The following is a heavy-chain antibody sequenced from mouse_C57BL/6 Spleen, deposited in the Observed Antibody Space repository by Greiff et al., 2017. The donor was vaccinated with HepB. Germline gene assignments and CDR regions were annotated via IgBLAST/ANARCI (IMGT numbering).Heavy chain of an antibody. CDR3: ARKDYGSSYVDAMDY. V-gene: IGHV1-82*01. CDR2: IYPGDGDT. Sequence: QVQLKESGPELVKPGASVKISCKASGYAFSSSWMNWVKQRPGKGLEWIGRIYPGDGDTNYNGKFKGKATLTADKSSSTAYMQLSSLTSEDSAVYFCARKDYGSSYVDAMDYWGQGTSVTVSS. D-gene: IGHD1-1*01. CDR1: GYAFSSSW. J-gene: IGHJ4*01.